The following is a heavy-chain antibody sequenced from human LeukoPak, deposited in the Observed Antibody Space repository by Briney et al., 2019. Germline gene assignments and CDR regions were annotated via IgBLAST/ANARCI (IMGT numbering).Heavy chain of an antibody. V-gene: IGHV3-7*03. J-gene: IGHJ4*02. CDR1: GFSLSAFW. Sequence: GGSLRLSCVVSGFSLSAFWMSWVRLAPGKGLECVATIKYGGSEKYYVDSVKGRFTISRDNTKNSLFLQMNSLRAEDTATYYCARTNLFDYWGQGTLVTVSS. CDR3: ARTNLFDY. CDR2: IKYGGSEK.